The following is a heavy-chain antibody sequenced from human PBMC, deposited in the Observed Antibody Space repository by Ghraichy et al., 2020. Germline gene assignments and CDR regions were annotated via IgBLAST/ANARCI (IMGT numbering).Heavy chain of an antibody. CDR3: ATSHVGIWDGYPSYYYGMDV. D-gene: IGHD5-18*01. CDR2: IRYDGTKK. CDR1: GFTFSNYG. Sequence: GGSLRLSCAASGFTFSNYGMHWVRQAPGKGLEWVAFIRYDGTKKDYADSVKGRFTISRDDSKNTLYLQMNSLGAEDTAVYFCATSHVGIWDGYPSYYYGMDVWGQGTTVTVSS. J-gene: IGHJ6*02. V-gene: IGHV3-30*02.